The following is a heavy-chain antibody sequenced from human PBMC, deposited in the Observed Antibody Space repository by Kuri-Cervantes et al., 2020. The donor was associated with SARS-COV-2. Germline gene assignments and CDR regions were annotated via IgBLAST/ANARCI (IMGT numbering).Heavy chain of an antibody. CDR3: ARGNCSSTSCYPYFDY. CDR1: GFIFSDYY. CDR2: IGLSGTTI. D-gene: IGHD2-2*01. J-gene: IGHJ4*02. Sequence: GESLKISCTASGFIFSDYYMTWIRQAPGKGLEWVSNIGLSGTTIYYADSVKGRFTISRDNAKNSLYLQMNSLRAEDTAVYYCARGNCSSTSCYPYFDYWGQGTLVTVSS. V-gene: IGHV3-11*04.